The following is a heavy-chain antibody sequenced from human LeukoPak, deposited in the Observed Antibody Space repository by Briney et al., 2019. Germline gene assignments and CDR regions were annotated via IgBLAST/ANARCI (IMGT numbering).Heavy chain of an antibody. CDR1: TVSGSSGNW. V-gene: IGHV4-4*02. J-gene: IGHJ4*02. CDR2: VHKTGNT. CDR3: ARELLGAPTPGAY. D-gene: IGHD1-26*01. Sequence: SETLSLTCALSTVSGSSGNWWSWVRQPPGKGLEWSGEVHKTGNTNYNPSLKTRVTISIDASKNQLSLELTSVTAADTAVYYCARELLGAPTPGAYWGQGTRVTVSS.